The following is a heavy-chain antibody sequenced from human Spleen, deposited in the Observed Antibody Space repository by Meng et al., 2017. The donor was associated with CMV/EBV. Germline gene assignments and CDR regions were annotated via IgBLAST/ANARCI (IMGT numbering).Heavy chain of an antibody. CDR2: ISNSGDT. D-gene: IGHD1-26*01. CDR3: ARGHIYSFDY. CDR1: GFTFSSYA. V-gene: IGHV3-23*01. J-gene: IGHJ4*02. Sequence: GEPLKISCAASGFTFSSYAMSWVRQAPGKGLEWVSRISNSGDTFYADSVKGRFTISRDNSKSTLYLQINSLRAEDTAVYFCARGHIYSFDYWGQGTLVTVSS.